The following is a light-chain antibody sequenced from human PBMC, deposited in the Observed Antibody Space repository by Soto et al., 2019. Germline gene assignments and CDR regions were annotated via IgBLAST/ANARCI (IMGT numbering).Light chain of an antibody. Sequence: EIVLTQSPGTLSLSPGERATISCRASQSVSSSYLAWYQQKPGQAPRLLIYGASSRATGIPDRFSGIGSRSDFTLTISRLEPEDFAVYYCQQYGSSPQSFG. V-gene: IGKV3-20*01. CDR3: QQYGSSPQS. CDR1: QSVSSSY. CDR2: GAS. J-gene: IGKJ5*01.